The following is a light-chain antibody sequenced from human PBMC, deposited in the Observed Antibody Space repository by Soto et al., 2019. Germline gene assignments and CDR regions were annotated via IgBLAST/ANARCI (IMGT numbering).Light chain of an antibody. CDR2: AAF. V-gene: IGKV1-9*01. J-gene: IGKJ1*01. CDR3: QQLYNYPRT. Sequence: IQLTQSPSSLSASVGDRVTITCRASQGISSYLAWYQLKPGKAPKFLIFAAFNLQGEVSSRFSASGSGTDFALTISSLQPEDSATYYCQQLYNYPRTFGQGTKVEIK. CDR1: QGISSY.